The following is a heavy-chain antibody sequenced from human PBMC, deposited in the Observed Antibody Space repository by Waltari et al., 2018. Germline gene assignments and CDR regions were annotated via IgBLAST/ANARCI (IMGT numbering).Heavy chain of an antibody. Sequence: EVQLVESGGGLVQPGGSLRLSCAASGFTFSSYWMSWVRQAPGKVLEWVANIKQAGSEKYYVDSVKGRFTISRDNAKNSLYLQMNSLRAEDTAVYYCARETTVRPYYFDYWGQGTLVTVSS. V-gene: IGHV3-7*01. D-gene: IGHD4-17*01. J-gene: IGHJ4*02. CDR1: GFTFSSYW. CDR3: ARETTVRPYYFDY. CDR2: IKQAGSEK.